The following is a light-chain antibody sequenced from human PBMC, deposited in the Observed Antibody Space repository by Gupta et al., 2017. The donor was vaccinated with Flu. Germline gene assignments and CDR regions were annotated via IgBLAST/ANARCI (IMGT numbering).Light chain of an antibody. J-gene: IGKJ2*01. Sequence: PAPLCFSPWDRATHSFRSSQSVSSYLACYQQKPGHAPRLLIYDTSNTATGIPARFSGSASGTAVPLTISILDPEDVAMDYYQQRNYCPVTFGQGTKLEIK. CDR1: QSVSSY. CDR2: DTS. V-gene: IGKV3-11*01. CDR3: QQRNYCPVT.